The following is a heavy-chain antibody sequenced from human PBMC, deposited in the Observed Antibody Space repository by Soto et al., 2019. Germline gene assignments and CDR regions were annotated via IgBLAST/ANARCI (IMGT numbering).Heavy chain of an antibody. Sequence: EVQLLESGGGLVQPGGSLRLSCAASGFTFSSYAMSWVRQAPGKGLEWVSAISGSGGSTYYADSVKGRFTISRDNSKNPLYLQMNSLRAEDTAVYYCARGGGSRAAAGCDYWGQGTLVTVSS. CDR1: GFTFSSYA. J-gene: IGHJ4*02. V-gene: IGHV3-23*01. CDR3: ARGGGSRAAAGCDY. D-gene: IGHD6-13*01. CDR2: ISGSGGST.